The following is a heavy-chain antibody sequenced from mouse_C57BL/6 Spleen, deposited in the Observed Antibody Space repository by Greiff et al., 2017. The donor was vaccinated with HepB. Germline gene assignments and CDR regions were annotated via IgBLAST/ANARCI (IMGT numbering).Heavy chain of an antibody. CDR1: GYTFTEYT. J-gene: IGHJ3*01. D-gene: IGHD1-1*01. Sequence: VQLQQSGAELVKPGASVKLSCKASGYTFTEYTIHWVKQRSGQGLEWIGWFYPGSGSIKYNEKFKDKATLTADKSSSTVYMELSRLTSEDSAVYFCARHEETDYYGSSYVFAYWGQGTLVTVSA. CDR3: ARHEETDYYGSSYVFAY. CDR2: FYPGSGSI. V-gene: IGHV1-62-2*01.